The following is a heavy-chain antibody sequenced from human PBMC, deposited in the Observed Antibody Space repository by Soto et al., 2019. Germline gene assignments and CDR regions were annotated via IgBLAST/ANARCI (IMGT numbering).Heavy chain of an antibody. D-gene: IGHD6-13*01. J-gene: IGHJ4*02. Sequence: PGGSLRLSCAASGFTFSSYSMNWVRPAPGKGLEWVSSISSSSSYIYYADSVKGRFTISRDNAKNSLYLQMNSLRAEDTAVYYCARDIAAAGRSALIDYWGQGTLVTVSS. CDR3: ARDIAAAGRSALIDY. V-gene: IGHV3-21*01. CDR2: ISSSSSYI. CDR1: GFTFSSYS.